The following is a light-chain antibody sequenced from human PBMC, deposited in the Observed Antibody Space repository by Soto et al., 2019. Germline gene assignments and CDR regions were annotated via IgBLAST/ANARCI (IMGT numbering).Light chain of an antibody. CDR1: QGISNY. CDR2: AAS. V-gene: IGKV1-27*01. Sequence: DIQMTQSQSSLSASVGDRVTITCRASQGISNYLAWYQQKPGKVPKLLIYAASTLQSGVPSRFSGSGSGTEFTLTISSLQPEDVATYYCQKYNSALFTFGPGTKVDIK. J-gene: IGKJ3*01. CDR3: QKYNSALFT.